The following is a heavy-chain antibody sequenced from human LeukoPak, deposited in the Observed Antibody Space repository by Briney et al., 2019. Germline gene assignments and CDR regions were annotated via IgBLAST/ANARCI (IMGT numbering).Heavy chain of an antibody. Sequence: ASVKVSCKASGYTFTAYYIHWVRQAPGQGLEWMGWINPNSGGAIFAQKLQARVTMTRDTSVSTAYMELSSLRSDDTAVYYCAKSLEEFFGASYYFDYWGQGTLITVSS. J-gene: IGHJ4*02. CDR3: AKSLEEFFGASYYFDY. CDR1: GYTFTAYY. V-gene: IGHV1-2*02. D-gene: IGHD1-1*01. CDR2: INPNSGGA.